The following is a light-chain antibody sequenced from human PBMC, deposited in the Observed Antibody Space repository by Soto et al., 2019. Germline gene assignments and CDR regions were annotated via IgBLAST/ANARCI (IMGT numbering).Light chain of an antibody. J-gene: IGKJ1*01. Sequence: DIQMTQSPSTLPASVGDRVTITCRASQSISNRLAWYQQKPGTAPKVLIYHASNLQSGVPSRFSGSGSGTEFTLTISSLQPDDFATYYCQQYNSYSFGQGTRWIS. CDR2: HAS. CDR3: QQYNSYS. V-gene: IGKV1-5*01. CDR1: QSISNR.